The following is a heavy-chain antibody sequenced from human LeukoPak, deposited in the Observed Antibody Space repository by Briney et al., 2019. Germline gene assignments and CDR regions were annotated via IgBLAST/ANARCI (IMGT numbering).Heavy chain of an antibody. Sequence: SSETLSLICTVSGGSMASSSYFWAWIRQPPGKGLEWIANVYYSRTAYYNPSLKSRVTISVDMSKNPFSLKLTSVAAADTAVYYCARQTAFLDQGRGWYLAYWGQGTLVTVSS. CDR1: GGSMASSSYF. V-gene: IGHV4-39*01. J-gene: IGHJ4*02. CDR3: ARQTAFLDQGRGWYLAY. D-gene: IGHD6-19*01. CDR2: VYYSRTA.